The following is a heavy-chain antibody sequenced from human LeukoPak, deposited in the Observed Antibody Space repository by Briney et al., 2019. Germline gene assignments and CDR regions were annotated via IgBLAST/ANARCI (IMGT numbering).Heavy chain of an antibody. D-gene: IGHD3-10*01. V-gene: IGHV4-59*01. CDR3: ARETRITMVRGVITHAFDI. CDR1: GGSISSYY. CDR2: IYYSGST. J-gene: IGHJ3*02. Sequence: PSETLSLTCTVSGGSISSYYWSWIRQPPGKGLEWIGYIYYSGSTNYNPSLKSRVNISVDTSKNQFSLKLSSVTAADTAVYYCARETRITMVRGVITHAFDIWGQGTMVTVSS.